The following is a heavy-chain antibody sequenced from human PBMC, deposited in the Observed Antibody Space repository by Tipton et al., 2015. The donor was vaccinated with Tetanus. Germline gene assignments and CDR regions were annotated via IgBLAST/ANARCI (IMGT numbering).Heavy chain of an antibody. Sequence: SLRLSCAASRFTFSSYGMHWVRQAPGKGLEWVAVISYDGNSEYYADSVKGRFTISRDNAKNSLSLQMKSLGGEDTAVYYCATGRTLDYWGQGTRVTVST. D-gene: IGHD1-26*01. CDR3: ATGRTLDY. V-gene: IGHV3-30*03. J-gene: IGHJ4*02. CDR1: RFTFSSYG. CDR2: ISYDGNSE.